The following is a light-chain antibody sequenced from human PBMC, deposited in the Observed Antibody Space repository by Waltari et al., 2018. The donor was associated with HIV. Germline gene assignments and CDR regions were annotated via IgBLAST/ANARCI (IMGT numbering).Light chain of an antibody. CDR1: SGDLGCY. CDR3: SSYMSTNRL. Sequence: QAALNQPASVSGPPGKSNTISCTGASGDLGCYGSWYQQHPGKAPKLWIFDVTRRPSGVSDRFSGSKSANTASLTISGLQAEDEADYFCSSYMSTNRLFVGGTRLTVL. CDR2: DVT. J-gene: IGLJ2*01. V-gene: IGLV2-14*03.